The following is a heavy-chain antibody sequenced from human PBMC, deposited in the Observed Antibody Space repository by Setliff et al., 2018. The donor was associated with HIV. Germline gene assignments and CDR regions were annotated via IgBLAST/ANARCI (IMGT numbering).Heavy chain of an antibody. D-gene: IGHD1-26*01. CDR1: GYTLAELS. Sequence: ASVKVSCKISGYTLAELSIHWVRQAPGKGLEWMGGFDPKDGETRYAMKLQGSVTISADTSTDTTYLSLTSLRSQDTAVYYCATVRIVGATEFDYWGQGTVVTVSS. CDR3: ATVRIVGATEFDY. V-gene: IGHV1-24*01. J-gene: IGHJ4*02. CDR2: FDPKDGET.